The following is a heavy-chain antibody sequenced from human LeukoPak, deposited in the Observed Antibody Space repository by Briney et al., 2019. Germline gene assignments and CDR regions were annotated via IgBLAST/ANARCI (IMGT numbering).Heavy chain of an antibody. J-gene: IGHJ4*02. CDR3: ARIGYSSSSFDF. V-gene: IGHV3-7*02. CDR2: IKGDGSEK. Sequence: GESLKISCQGSGYSFTTYWIGWVRQMPGKGPEWVANIKGDGSEKDSADSLKDRFTISRDNGKNSLYLQMNNLRAEDTAVYYCARIGYSSSSFDFWGQGTLVTVSS. CDR1: GYSFTTYW. D-gene: IGHD6-6*01.